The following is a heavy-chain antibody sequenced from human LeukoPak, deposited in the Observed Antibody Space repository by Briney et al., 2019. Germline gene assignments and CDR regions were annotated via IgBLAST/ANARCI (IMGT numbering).Heavy chain of an antibody. CDR3: AKDVGHYYYDSSGYYTQFDY. CDR2: IRYDGSNK. CDR1: GFTFSSYG. D-gene: IGHD3-22*01. J-gene: IGHJ4*02. V-gene: IGHV3-30*02. Sequence: LAGGSLRLSCAASGFTFSSYGMHWVRQAPGKGLEWVAFIRYDGSNKYYADSVKGRFTISRDNSKNTLYLQMNSLRAEDTAVYYCAKDVGHYYYDSSGYYTQFDYWGQGTLVTVSS.